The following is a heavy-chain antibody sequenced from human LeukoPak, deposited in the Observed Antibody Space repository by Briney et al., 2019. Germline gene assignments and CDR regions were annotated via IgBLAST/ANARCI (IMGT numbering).Heavy chain of an antibody. CDR1: GGSFSGYY. D-gene: IGHD1-26*01. Sequence: SETLSLTFAVYGGSFSGYYWSWIRQPPGKGLEWMGEINHSGSTNYNPSLKSRVTISVDTSKNQFSLKLSSVTAADTAVYYCARLPGSGSYFDYWGQGTLVTVSS. CDR2: INHSGST. V-gene: IGHV4-34*01. CDR3: ARLPGSGSYFDY. J-gene: IGHJ4*02.